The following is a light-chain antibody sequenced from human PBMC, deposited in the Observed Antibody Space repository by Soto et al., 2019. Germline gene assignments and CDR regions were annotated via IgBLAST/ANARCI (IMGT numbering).Light chain of an antibody. CDR3: QQYNSYPWT. CDR2: DAS. V-gene: IGKV2-29*01. CDR1: QSLLHSDGKTY. J-gene: IGKJ1*01. Sequence: DIVMTQTPLSLSVTPGQPASISCKSSQSLLHSDGKTYLYWYLQKPGQPPQLLIYDASSLESGVPSRFSGSGSGTEFTLTISSLQPDDFATYYSQQYNSYPWTFGQGTKVDI.